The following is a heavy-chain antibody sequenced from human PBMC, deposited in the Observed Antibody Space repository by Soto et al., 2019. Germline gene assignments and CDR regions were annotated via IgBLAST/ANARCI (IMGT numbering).Heavy chain of an antibody. CDR1: GFTFDDYT. D-gene: IGHD4-17*01. CDR2: ISWDGGST. Sequence: EVQLVESGGVVVQPGGSLRLSCAASGFTFDDYTMHWVRQAPGKGLEWVSLISWDGGSTYYADSVKGRFTISRDNSKNSLYLQMNSLRTEDTALYYCAKADSMTTVTYFDYRGQGTLVTVSS. CDR3: AKADSMTTVTYFDY. J-gene: IGHJ4*02. V-gene: IGHV3-43*01.